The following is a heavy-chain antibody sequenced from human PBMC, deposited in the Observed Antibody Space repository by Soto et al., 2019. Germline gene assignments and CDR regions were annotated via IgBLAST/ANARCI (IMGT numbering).Heavy chain of an antibody. Sequence: PGGSLRLSCAASGFTFSSYGMHWVRQAPGKGLEWVAVIWYDGSNKYYADSVKGRFTISRDNSKNTLYLQMNSLRAEDTAVYYCARASLGSSLTDYWGQGTLVTVSS. CDR3: ARASLGSSLTDY. J-gene: IGHJ4*02. V-gene: IGHV3-33*01. D-gene: IGHD6-6*01. CDR1: GFTFSSYG. CDR2: IWYDGSNK.